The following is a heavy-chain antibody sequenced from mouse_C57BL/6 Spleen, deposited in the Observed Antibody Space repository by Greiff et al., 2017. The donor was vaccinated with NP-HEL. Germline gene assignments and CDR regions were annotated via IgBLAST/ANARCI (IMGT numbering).Heavy chain of an antibody. V-gene: IGHV1-81*01. Sequence: QVQLKESGAELARPGASVKLSCKASGYTFTSYGISWVKQRTGQGLEWIGEIYPRSGNTYYNEKFKGKATLTADKSSSTAYMELRSLTSEDSAVYFCAKGSSGYGYAMDYWGQGTSVTVSS. D-gene: IGHD3-2*02. J-gene: IGHJ4*01. CDR1: GYTFTSYG. CDR3: AKGSSGYGYAMDY. CDR2: IYPRSGNT.